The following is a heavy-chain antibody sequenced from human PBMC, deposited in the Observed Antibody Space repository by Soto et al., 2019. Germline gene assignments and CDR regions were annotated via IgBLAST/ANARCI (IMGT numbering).Heavy chain of an antibody. CDR2: IVPTLRIT. J-gene: IGHJ5*02. V-gene: IGHV1-69*02. D-gene: IGHD2-21*01. Sequence: QVQLVQSGAEVKKPGASLRVSCETSGGTSTIYTITWVRQAPGQGLQWMGRIVPTLRITNYAQEFQGRLTIAAVSSTITAHIELTSLTSEVTAVYYCAPDKYGAGLVGVHSWGQGTLVTVSS. CDR1: GGTSTIYT. CDR3: APDKYGAGLVGVHS.